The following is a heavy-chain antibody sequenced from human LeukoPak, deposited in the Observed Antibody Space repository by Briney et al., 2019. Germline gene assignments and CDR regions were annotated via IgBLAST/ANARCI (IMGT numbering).Heavy chain of an antibody. D-gene: IGHD6-13*01. CDR2: IIPIPGIA. V-gene: IGHV1-69*04. J-gene: IGHJ3*02. CDR1: GGTFSSYA. Sequence: SVKVSSKASGGTFSSYAISWFRQAPGQGLEWMGRIIPIPGIANYAQKFQGRVTITADKSTSTAYMELSSLRSEDTAVYYCARDREQQLVQDAFDIWGQGTMVTVTS. CDR3: ARDREQQLVQDAFDI.